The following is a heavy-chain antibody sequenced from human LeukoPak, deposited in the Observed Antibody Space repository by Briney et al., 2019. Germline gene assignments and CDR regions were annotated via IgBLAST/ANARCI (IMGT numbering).Heavy chain of an antibody. CDR2: INPNSGGT. V-gene: IGHV1-2*02. D-gene: IGHD2-2*01. CDR1: GYTFTGYY. CDR3: ARDVVVPVRFMDV. J-gene: IGHJ6*03. Sequence: ASVKDSSKASGYTFTGYYMHWVRQAPGQGLEWMGWINPNSGGTNYAQKFQGRVTMTRDTSISTAYMELSRLRSDDTAVYYCARDVVVPVRFMDVWGKGTTVTVSS.